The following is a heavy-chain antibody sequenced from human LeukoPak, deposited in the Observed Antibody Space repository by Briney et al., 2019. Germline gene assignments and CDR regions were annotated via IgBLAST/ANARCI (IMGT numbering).Heavy chain of an antibody. J-gene: IGHJ4*02. CDR2: IKQDGSVK. CDR1: GFTFSNYW. V-gene: IGHV3-7*03. Sequence: GGSLRLSCAASGFTFSNYWMSWVRQAPGKGLEWVANIKQDGSVKYYVDSVKGRFTISRDNAKNSLYLQMNSLRAEDTAVYYCAKFGGTTHYFDYWGQGTLVTVSS. CDR3: AKFGGTTHYFDY. D-gene: IGHD3-16*01.